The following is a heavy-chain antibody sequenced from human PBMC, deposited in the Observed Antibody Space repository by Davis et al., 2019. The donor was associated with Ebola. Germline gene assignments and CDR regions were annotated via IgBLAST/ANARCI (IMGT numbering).Heavy chain of an antibody. CDR1: GASISSYS. CDR3: ARGNGDYPNWFDP. D-gene: IGHD4-17*01. V-gene: IGHV4-59*01. Sequence: GSLRLSCTVSGASISSYSWSWIRQPPGKGLEWIGYIYNSGSTNYNPSLKSRVTISVDTSKNHLSLNLSSVTAADTAVYYCARGNGDYPNWFDPWGQGTLVTVSS. J-gene: IGHJ5*02. CDR2: IYNSGST.